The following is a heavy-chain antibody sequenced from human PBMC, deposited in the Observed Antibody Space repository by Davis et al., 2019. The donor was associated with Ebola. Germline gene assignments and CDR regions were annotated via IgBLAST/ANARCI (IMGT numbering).Heavy chain of an antibody. CDR2: MNPNSGNT. CDR3: ARAVRYPVVVTRSSRKYYFDY. V-gene: IGHV1-8*02. CDR1: GYTFTSYG. D-gene: IGHD2-2*01. Sequence: AASVKVSCKASGYTFTSYGITWVRQAPGQGLEWMGWMNPNSGNTGYAQNFQGRVTLTRNTPISTAYMELSSLRSEDAAVYYCARAVRYPVVVTRSSRKYYFDYWGQGTRVTVPS. J-gene: IGHJ4*02.